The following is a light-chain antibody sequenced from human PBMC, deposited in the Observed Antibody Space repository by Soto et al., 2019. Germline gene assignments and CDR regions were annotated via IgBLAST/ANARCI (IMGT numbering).Light chain of an antibody. Sequence: QSVLTQPPSASGTPGQRVTISCSGSSSNIGSNTVNWYQQLPGTAHKLLIYSNNQRPSGVPDRFSGSKSGTSASLAISGLRSEDEADYYCAAWDDSLNGLVFGGGTKLTVL. CDR1: SSNIGSNT. J-gene: IGLJ2*01. CDR2: SNN. CDR3: AAWDDSLNGLV. V-gene: IGLV1-44*01.